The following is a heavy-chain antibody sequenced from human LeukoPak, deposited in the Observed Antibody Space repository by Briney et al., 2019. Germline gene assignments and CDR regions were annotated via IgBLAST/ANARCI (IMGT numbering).Heavy chain of an antibody. J-gene: IGHJ4*02. CDR1: GFTVSSNY. Sequence: QSGGSLRLSCAASGFTVSSNYMSWVRQAPGKGLEWVSVIYSGASTYYADSVKGRFTISRDNSKNTLYLQMNSLRAEDTAVYCCARDGYSSGWYRYFDYWGQGTLVTVSS. CDR3: ARDGYSSGWYRYFDY. D-gene: IGHD6-19*01. CDR2: IYSGAST. V-gene: IGHV3-66*01.